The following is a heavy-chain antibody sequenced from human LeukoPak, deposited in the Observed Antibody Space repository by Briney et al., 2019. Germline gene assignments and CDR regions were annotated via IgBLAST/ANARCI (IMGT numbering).Heavy chain of an antibody. Sequence: GGSLRLSCAASGFTFSSYGMHWVRQAPGKGLEWVAVISYDGSDKYYADSVKGRFTISRDNSKNTLYLQMNSLKTEDTAVYYCTTVLGGVRTEDLYFDYWGQGTLVTVSS. CDR1: GFTFSSYG. J-gene: IGHJ4*02. V-gene: IGHV3-30*03. CDR3: TTVLGGVRTEDLYFDY. D-gene: IGHD3-16*01. CDR2: ISYDGSDK.